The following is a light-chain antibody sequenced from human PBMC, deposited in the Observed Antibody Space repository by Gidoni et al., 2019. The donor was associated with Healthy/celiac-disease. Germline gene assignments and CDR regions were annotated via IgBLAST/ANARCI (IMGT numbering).Light chain of an antibody. V-gene: IGLV1-40*01. J-gene: IGLJ1*01. CDR2: GNS. CDR1: SSNIGAGYD. Sequence: QSVLTQPPSVSGAPGPRVTIPCTGSSSNIGAGYDVHWYQQLPGTAPKLLIYGNSNRPSGVPDRFSGSKSGTSASLAITGLQAEDEADYYCQSYDSSLSGNVFGTGTKVTVL. CDR3: QSYDSSLSGNV.